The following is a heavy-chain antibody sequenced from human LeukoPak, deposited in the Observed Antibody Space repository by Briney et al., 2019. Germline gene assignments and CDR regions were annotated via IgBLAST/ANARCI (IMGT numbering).Heavy chain of an antibody. CDR2: IIPIFGTA. CDR3: AADPQFNYGDYIFDY. V-gene: IGHV1-69*13. J-gene: IGHJ4*02. Sequence: ASVKVSCKASGGTFSSYAISWVRQAPGQGLEWMGGIIPIFGTANYAQKFQGRVTITADESTSTAYMELSSLRSEDTAVYYCAADPQFNYGDYIFDYWGQGTLVTVSS. CDR1: GGTFSSYA. D-gene: IGHD4-17*01.